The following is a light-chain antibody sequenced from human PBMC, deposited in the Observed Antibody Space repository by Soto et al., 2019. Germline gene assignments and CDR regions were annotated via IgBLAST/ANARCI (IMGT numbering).Light chain of an antibody. Sequence: QTVVTQEPSFSVSPGGTVTLTCGLSSGSVSTSYYPSWYQQSPGQSPRTLIYNTNTRSSGVPDRFSGSILGNKAALTITWAQADYESHYYCVLYMGSGICVFGGGTKLTVL. CDR1: SGSVSTSYY. J-gene: IGLJ3*02. CDR3: VLYMGSGICV. V-gene: IGLV8-61*01. CDR2: NTN.